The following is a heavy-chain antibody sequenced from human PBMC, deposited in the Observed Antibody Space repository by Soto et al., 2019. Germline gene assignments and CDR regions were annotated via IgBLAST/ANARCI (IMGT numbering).Heavy chain of an antibody. Sequence: PGGSLRLSCEGSGFTFNPYNMNWVRQAPGKGLEWVASISSSSSYIYYADSVKGRFTISRDNAKNSLYLQMNSLRAEDTAVYYCARDEYCSSTSCYQVAFDPWGQGTLVTVSS. J-gene: IGHJ5*02. D-gene: IGHD2-2*01. V-gene: IGHV3-21*01. CDR1: GFTFNPYN. CDR3: ARDEYCSSTSCYQVAFDP. CDR2: ISSSSSYI.